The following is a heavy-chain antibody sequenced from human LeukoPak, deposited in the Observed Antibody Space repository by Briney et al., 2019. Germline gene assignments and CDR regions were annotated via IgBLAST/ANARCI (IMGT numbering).Heavy chain of an antibody. CDR2: IYYSGST. CDR1: GGSISSSSYY. V-gene: IGHV4-39*07. D-gene: IGHD3-10*01. J-gene: IGHJ4*02. Sequence: PSETLSLTCTVSGGSISSSSYYWGWIRQPPGKGLEWIGSIYYSGSTYYNPSLKSRVTISVDPSKNQFSLKLTSVIAADTALYYCARAGWFGELYGPLDFWGQGTLVTVSS. CDR3: ARAGWFGELYGPLDF.